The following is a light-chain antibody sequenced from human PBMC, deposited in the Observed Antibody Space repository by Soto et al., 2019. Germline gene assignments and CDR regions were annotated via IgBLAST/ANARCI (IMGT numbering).Light chain of an antibody. V-gene: IGKV3-15*01. J-gene: IGKJ4*01. CDR2: GAS. CDR1: QSVGSD. CDR3: QQYNNWPLT. Sequence: EIVMTQSPATLTVSPGERATFSCRASQSVGSDLAWYQQKPGQAPRLLIYGASARATGVPARFGGSGSGTEFILTISSLQSDDFELYYCQQYNNWPLTFGGGTKVDIK.